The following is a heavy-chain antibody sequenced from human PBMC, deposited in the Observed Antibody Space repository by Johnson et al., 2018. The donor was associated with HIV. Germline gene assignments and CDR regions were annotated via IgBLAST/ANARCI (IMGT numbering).Heavy chain of an antibody. V-gene: IGHV3-NL1*01. D-gene: IGHD5-18*01. CDR1: GFTFSSYA. CDR2: IYSGGST. Sequence: QVQLVESGGGVVQPGRSLRLSCAASGFTFSSYAMHWVRQAPGKGLEWVSVIYSGGSTGYADSVKGRFIISRDNSKNTLYLQMGSLRAEDMAVYYCARGGRGYSYDAFDIWGQGTMVTVSS. CDR3: ARGGRGYSYDAFDI. J-gene: IGHJ3*02.